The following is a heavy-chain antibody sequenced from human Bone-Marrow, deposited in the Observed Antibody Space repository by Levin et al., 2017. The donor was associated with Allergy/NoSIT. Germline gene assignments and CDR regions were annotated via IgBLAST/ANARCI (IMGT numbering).Heavy chain of an antibody. V-gene: IGHV3-33*01. CDR3: ARDPCIVLLWFGELDLGVDY. CDR1: GFTFSSYG. Sequence: GGSLRLSCAASGFTFSSYGMHWVRQAPGKGLEWVAVIWYDGSNKYYADSVKGRFTISRDNSKNTLYLQMNSLRAEDTAVYYCARDPCIVLLWFGELDLGVDYWGQGTLVTVSS. CDR2: IWYDGSNK. D-gene: IGHD3-10*01. J-gene: IGHJ4*02.